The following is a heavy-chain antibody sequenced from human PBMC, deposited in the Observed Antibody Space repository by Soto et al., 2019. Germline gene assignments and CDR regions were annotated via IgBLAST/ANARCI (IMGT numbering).Heavy chain of an antibody. V-gene: IGHV6-1*01. Sequence: PSQTLSLTCAISWXSVSSNSAAWNWIRQSPSRGLEWLGRTYYRSKWYNDYAVSVKSRITINPDTSKNQFSLQLNSVTPEDTAVYFCARELLWFGELLSLNWFDPWGQGTLVTVSS. CDR3: ARELLWFGELLSLNWFDP. D-gene: IGHD3-10*01. J-gene: IGHJ5*02. CDR1: WXSVSSNSAA. CDR2: TYYRSKWYN.